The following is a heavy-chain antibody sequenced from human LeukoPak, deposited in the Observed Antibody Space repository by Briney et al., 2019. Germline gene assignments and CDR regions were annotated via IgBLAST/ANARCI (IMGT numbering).Heavy chain of an antibody. CDR1: GFTFSDHY. CDR2: TRNKAESYKT. D-gene: IGHD3-3*01. V-gene: IGHV3-72*01. Sequence: GGSLRLSCAASGFTFSDHYIDWVRQAPGKGLEWVGRTRNKAESYKTEYAASVEGRFTISRDDSKKSLYLQMNSLKTEDTAVYYCARESSIFGVVARSYMDVWGKGTTVTVSS. CDR3: ARESSIFGVVARSYMDV. J-gene: IGHJ6*03.